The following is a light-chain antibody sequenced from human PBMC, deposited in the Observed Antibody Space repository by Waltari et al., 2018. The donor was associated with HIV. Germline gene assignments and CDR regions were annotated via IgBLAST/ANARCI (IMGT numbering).Light chain of an antibody. Sequence: QSALTQPPSASGSPGQSVFISCTGASSDVGAFKYVSWYQQHPGKAPKLLIYDVTKRPSGVPDRFSGSKSGNTASLTVSGLQAEDEAHYYCSSYAGSSMSYAFGTGTKVTVL. J-gene: IGLJ1*01. CDR1: SSDVGAFKY. CDR3: SSYAGSSMSYA. V-gene: IGLV2-8*01. CDR2: DVT.